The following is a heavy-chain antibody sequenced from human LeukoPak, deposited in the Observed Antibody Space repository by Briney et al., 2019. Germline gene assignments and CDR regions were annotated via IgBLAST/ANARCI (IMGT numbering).Heavy chain of an antibody. V-gene: IGHV4-59*01. CDR2: IYYSGST. D-gene: IGHD3-22*01. CDR3: ARGGEWRYYYDSSGYYPFDY. J-gene: IGHJ4*02. Sequence: PSATLSLTCTVSGGSISSYYWSWIRQPPGKGLEWIGYIYYSGSTNYNPSLKSRVTISVDTSKNQFSLKLSSVTAADTAVYYCARGGEWRYYYDSSGYYPFDYWGQGTLVTVSS. CDR1: GGSISSYY.